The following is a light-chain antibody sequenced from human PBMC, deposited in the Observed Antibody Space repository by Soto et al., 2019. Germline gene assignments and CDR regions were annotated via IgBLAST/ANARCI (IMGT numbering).Light chain of an antibody. CDR1: NWGSTY. CDR2: QDN. CDR3: QAWDSHTYV. J-gene: IGLJ1*01. V-gene: IGLV3-1*01. Sequence: SYELTQPPSVSVSPGQTASITCSGGNWGSTYAAWYQQRPGQSPLLIIYQDNKRPSGIPERFSGSISGNTATLTISGTQILDEADYYCQAWDSHTYVFGTGTKVTVL.